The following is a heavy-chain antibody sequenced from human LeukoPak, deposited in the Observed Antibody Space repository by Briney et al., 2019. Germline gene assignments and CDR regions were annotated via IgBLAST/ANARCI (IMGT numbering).Heavy chain of an antibody. V-gene: IGHV3-21*01. Sequence: GGSLRLSCAASGFTFRSYTMNWVRQAPGKGLEWASSITISSTYIYYADSVEGRFTISRDNAKNSLYLQMNSLRAEDTAVYYCARVIEAAAGTSYYYYYMDVWGKGTTVTVSS. D-gene: IGHD6-13*01. CDR2: ITISSTYI. CDR1: GFTFRSYT. J-gene: IGHJ6*03. CDR3: ARVIEAAAGTSYYYYYMDV.